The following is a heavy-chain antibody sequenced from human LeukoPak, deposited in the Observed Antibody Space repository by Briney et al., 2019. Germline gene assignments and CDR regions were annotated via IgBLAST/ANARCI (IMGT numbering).Heavy chain of an antibody. Sequence: SETLSLTCTVSGGSISSYYWSWIRQPPGKGLEWIGYIYYSGTTNYNPSLKSRVTMSVDTSKNQFSLKLSSVTAADTAVYYCARVETYSSSSFDYWGQGTLVTVSS. CDR3: ARVETYSSSSFDY. D-gene: IGHD6-6*01. CDR2: IYYSGTT. V-gene: IGHV4-59*12. J-gene: IGHJ4*02. CDR1: GGSISSYY.